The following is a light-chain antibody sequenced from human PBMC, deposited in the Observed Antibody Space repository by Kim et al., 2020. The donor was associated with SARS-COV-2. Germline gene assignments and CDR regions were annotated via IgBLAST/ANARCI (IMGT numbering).Light chain of an antibody. CDR3: MQGTHWPWT. CDR2: KVS. Sequence: DVVMTQSPLSLPVTLGQPASISCRSSQSLVYVDGHTYLNWFHQRPGQSPRRLIYKVSNRDSGVPDRFSAGGSGTDFTLMISRVEADDVGVYYCMQGTHWPWTFGQGTKVDIK. CDR1: QSLVYVDGHTY. J-gene: IGKJ1*01. V-gene: IGKV2-30*01.